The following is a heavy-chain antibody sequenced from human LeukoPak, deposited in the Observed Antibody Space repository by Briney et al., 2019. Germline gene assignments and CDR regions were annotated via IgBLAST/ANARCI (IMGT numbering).Heavy chain of an antibody. CDR2: ISYLSSHV. J-gene: IGHJ4*02. V-gene: IGHV3-21*01. CDR3: GRAFPPLRTSSAGDL. D-gene: IGHD3-16*01. Sequence: VKPGGSLRPSCSASGFTFSDYDMNWVRQAPGKGLEWVSSISYLSSHVYYGDSVKGRFSISRDNAKNSLYLQMNSLGAEDTAIYYCGRAFPPLRTSSAGDLWGQGILVTVSS. CDR1: GFTFSDYD.